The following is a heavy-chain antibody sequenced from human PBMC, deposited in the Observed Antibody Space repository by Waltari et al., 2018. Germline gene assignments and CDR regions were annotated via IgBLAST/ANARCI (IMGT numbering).Heavy chain of an antibody. CDR2: ISSSSSTI. V-gene: IGHV3-48*01. D-gene: IGHD3-22*01. J-gene: IGHJ4*02. CDR3: ARGYYDSSGYAYFDY. CDR1: GFTFSSYS. Sequence: EVQLVESGGGLVQPGGSLRLSCAASGFTFSSYSMNWVRQAPGKGLEWVSYISSSSSTIYYADSVKGRFTISRDNAKNSLYLQMNSLRAEDTAVYYCARGYYDSSGYAYFDYWGQGTLVTVSS.